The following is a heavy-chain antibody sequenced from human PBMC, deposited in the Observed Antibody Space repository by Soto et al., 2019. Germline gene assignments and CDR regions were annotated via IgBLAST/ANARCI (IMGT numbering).Heavy chain of an antibody. Sequence: GGSLRLSCAASGFTFSSYGMHWVRQAPGKGLEWVAVISYDGSNKYYADSVKGRFTISRDNSKNTLYLQMNSLRAEDTAVYYCAKDRKNVGTDYDFWSGYPTTSFYYYGMDVWGQGTTVTVSS. D-gene: IGHD3-3*01. CDR2: ISYDGSNK. CDR3: AKDRKNVGTDYDFWSGYPTTSFYYYGMDV. V-gene: IGHV3-30*18. CDR1: GFTFSSYG. J-gene: IGHJ6*02.